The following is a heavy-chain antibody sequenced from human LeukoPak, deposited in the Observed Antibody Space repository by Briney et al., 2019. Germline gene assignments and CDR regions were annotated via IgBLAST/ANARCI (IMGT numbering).Heavy chain of an antibody. J-gene: IGHJ4*02. CDR2: NGNT. D-gene: IGHD6-13*01. CDR3: ARASPGSIAAASWMVDY. Sequence: NGNTNYAQKLQGRVTMTTDASTSTAYMELRSLRSDDTAVYYCARASPGSIAAASWMVDYWGQGTLVTVSS. V-gene: IGHV1-18*01.